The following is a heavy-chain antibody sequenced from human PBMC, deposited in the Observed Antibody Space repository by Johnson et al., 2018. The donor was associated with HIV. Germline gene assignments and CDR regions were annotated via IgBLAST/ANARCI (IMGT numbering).Heavy chain of an antibody. CDR2: ISSSGSII. Sequence: QVQLVESGGGLIQPGGSLRLSCAASGFTVSSNYMSWVRQAPGKGLEWVSYISSSGSIIYYADSVKGRFTISRDNAKNSLYLQMNSLRAEDTAVYYCARCYDSSAYYYVGAFDIWGQGTMVTVSS. CDR1: GFTVSSNY. CDR3: ARCYDSSAYYYVGAFDI. J-gene: IGHJ3*02. V-gene: IGHV3-11*04. D-gene: IGHD3-22*01.